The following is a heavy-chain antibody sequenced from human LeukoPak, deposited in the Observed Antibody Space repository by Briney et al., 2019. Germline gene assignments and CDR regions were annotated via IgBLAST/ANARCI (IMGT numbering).Heavy chain of an antibody. CDR1: GFTFSSYG. V-gene: IGHV3-33*01. CDR2: IWYDGSNK. D-gene: IGHD6-25*01. J-gene: IGHJ4*02. CDR3: ARDPAAKDYFDY. Sequence: GGSLRLSCAASGFTFSSYGMHWVRQAPGKGLEWVAVIWYDGSNKYYADSVKGRFTISRDNSKNTLYLQINSLRAEDTAVYYCARDPAAKDYFDYWGQGTLVTVSS.